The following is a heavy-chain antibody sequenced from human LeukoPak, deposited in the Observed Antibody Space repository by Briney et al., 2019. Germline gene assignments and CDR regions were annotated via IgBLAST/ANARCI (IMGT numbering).Heavy chain of an antibody. V-gene: IGHV3-30*18. J-gene: IGHJ4*02. CDR2: ISYDGSNK. CDR1: GFTFSSYG. Sequence: GGSLRLSCAASGFTFSSYGMHWVRQAPGKGLEWVAVISYDGSNKYYADSVKGRFTISRDNSKNTLYLQMNSLRAEDTAVYYCAKAPPLEYDYVWGSPSALFDYWGQGTLVTVSS. CDR3: AKAPPLEYDYVWGSPSALFDY. D-gene: IGHD3-16*01.